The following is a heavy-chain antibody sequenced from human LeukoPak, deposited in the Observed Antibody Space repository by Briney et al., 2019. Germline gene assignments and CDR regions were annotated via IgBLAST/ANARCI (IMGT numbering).Heavy chain of an antibody. Sequence: SETLSLTCTVSGGSISSSSYYWGWIRQPPGKGLEWIGSIYYSGSTYYNPSLKSRVTISVDTSKNQFSLKLSSVTAADTAVYYCARGVGGRLSPFDYWGQGTLVTVSS. D-gene: IGHD2-15*01. CDR2: IYYSGST. CDR1: GGSISSSSYY. V-gene: IGHV4-39*01. J-gene: IGHJ4*02. CDR3: ARGVGGRLSPFDY.